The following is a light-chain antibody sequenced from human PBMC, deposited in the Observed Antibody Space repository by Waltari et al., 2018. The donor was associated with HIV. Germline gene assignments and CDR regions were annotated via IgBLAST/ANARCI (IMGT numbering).Light chain of an antibody. V-gene: IGLV2-14*03. CDR2: DVN. CDR1: SSDVGGYNY. CDR3: SSCTSSSTRV. Sequence: QSALTQPASVSGSPGQSITISCTGTSSDVGGYNYVSWYQRQPGKAPKLMIYDVNNRPSGVSNRFSGSKSGNTASLTISGLQAEDEADYYCSSCTSSSTRVFGGGTKVTVL. J-gene: IGLJ3*02.